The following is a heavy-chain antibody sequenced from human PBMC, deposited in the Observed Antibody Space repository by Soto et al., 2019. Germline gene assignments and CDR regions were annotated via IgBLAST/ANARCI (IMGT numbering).Heavy chain of an antibody. D-gene: IGHD3-3*01. CDR2: ITSYGGTT. V-gene: IGHV3-64D*06. Sequence: GGSLRLSCSASGFTFSNSSMYWVRQAPGKGLEYVATITSYGGTTYYADSVKGRFTISRDNSKNILYLQMSSLRPEDTAVYYCVKGEVMMFGAVTFDRSGQGTLVTVSS. CDR1: GFTFSNSS. J-gene: IGHJ5*02. CDR3: VKGEVMMFGAVTFDR.